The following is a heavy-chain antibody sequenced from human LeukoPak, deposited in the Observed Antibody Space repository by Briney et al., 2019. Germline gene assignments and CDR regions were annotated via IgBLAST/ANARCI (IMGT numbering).Heavy chain of an antibody. V-gene: IGHV3-11*01. CDR1: GFTFSDYY. CDR3: ARDLRAVAGWFDP. CDR2: ISSSGSTI. J-gene: IGHJ5*02. D-gene: IGHD6-19*01. Sequence: PGGSLRLSCAASGFTFSDYYMSWIRQAPGKGLEWVSYISSSGSTIYYANSVKGRFTISRDNAKNSLYLQMNSLRAEDTAVYYCARDLRAVAGWFDPWGQGTLVTVSS.